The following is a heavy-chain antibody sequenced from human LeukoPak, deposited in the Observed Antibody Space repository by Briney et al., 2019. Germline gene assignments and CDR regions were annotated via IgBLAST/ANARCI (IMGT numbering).Heavy chain of an antibody. Sequence: GASVTVSCKASGYTFTGYYMHWVRQAPGQGLEWMGWINPNSGGTNYAQKFQGWVTMTRDTSISTAYMELSRLRSDDTAVYYCARLAVAGTDGMDVWGQGTTVTVSS. CDR1: GYTFTGYY. D-gene: IGHD6-19*01. CDR3: ARLAVAGTDGMDV. V-gene: IGHV1-2*04. J-gene: IGHJ6*02. CDR2: INPNSGGT.